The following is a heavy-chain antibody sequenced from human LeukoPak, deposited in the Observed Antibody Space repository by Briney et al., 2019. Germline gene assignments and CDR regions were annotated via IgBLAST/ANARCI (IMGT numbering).Heavy chain of an antibody. CDR1: GGSFSGYY. CDR2: INHSGST. Sequence: SETLSLTCAVYGGSFSGYYWSWIRQPPGKGLEWIGEINHSGSTNYNPSLKSRVTISVDTSKNQFSLKLSSVTAADTAVYYCARVVSVGATSTLDYWGQGTLVTVSS. J-gene: IGHJ4*02. CDR3: ARVVSVGATSTLDY. V-gene: IGHV4-34*01. D-gene: IGHD1-26*01.